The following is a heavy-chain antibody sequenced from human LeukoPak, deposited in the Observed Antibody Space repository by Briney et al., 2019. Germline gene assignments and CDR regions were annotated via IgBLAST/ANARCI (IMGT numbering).Heavy chain of an antibody. CDR3: ARSDAYYYDSSGYYQPSYFDY. J-gene: IGHJ4*02. CDR2: IYPGDSDT. D-gene: IGHD3-22*01. Sequence: GESLKISCKASGYSFTNYWIGWVRQMPGKGLEWMGIIYPGDSDTRYSPSFQGQVTISADKSISTAYLQWSSLKASDTAMYYCARSDAYYYDSSGYYQPSYFDYWGQGTLVTVSS. CDR1: GYSFTNYW. V-gene: IGHV5-51*01.